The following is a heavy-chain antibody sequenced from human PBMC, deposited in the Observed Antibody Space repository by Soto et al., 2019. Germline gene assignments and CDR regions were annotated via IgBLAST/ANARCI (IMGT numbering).Heavy chain of an antibody. CDR3: AQGPVYDILTGCDY. Sequence: EVQLLESGGGFVQPGESLRLSCAASGFTFSLSAMSWVRQAPGMGLDWVSSLSGGGSTTDYADSVKGRFTISRDNSKNTVHVQMNSLRAEDTAVYYCAQGPVYDILTGCDYWGQGALVTVSS. CDR2: LSGGGSTT. CDR1: GFTFSLSA. V-gene: IGHV3-23*01. D-gene: IGHD3-9*01. J-gene: IGHJ4*02.